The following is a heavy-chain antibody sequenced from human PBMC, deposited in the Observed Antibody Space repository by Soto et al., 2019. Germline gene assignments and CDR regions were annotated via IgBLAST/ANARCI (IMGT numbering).Heavy chain of an antibody. V-gene: IGHV1-24*01. D-gene: IGHD1-7*01. CDR3: ARELELAGDYYYYYGMDV. CDR2: CDADDGET. Sequence: ASVKVSCKVSGYTLTELSMHWVRQAPGKGLEWMGWCDADDGETIYAQKLQGRVTMTTDTSTNTAYMELRSLRSDDTAVYYCARELELAGDYYYYYGMDVWGQGTTVTVSS. CDR1: GYTLTELS. J-gene: IGHJ6*02.